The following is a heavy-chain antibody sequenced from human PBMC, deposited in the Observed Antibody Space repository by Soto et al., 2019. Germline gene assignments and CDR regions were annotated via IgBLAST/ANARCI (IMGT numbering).Heavy chain of an antibody. V-gene: IGHV4-34*01. CDR1: GGSFSGYY. CDR3: AREGYGSGSYAFDY. Sequence: SETLYLTCAVYGGSFSGYYWSWIRQPPGKGLEWIGEINHSGSTNYNPSLKSRVTISVDTSKNQFSLKLSSVTAADTAVYYCAREGYGSGSYAFDYWGQGTLVTVSS. CDR2: INHSGST. D-gene: IGHD3-10*01. J-gene: IGHJ4*02.